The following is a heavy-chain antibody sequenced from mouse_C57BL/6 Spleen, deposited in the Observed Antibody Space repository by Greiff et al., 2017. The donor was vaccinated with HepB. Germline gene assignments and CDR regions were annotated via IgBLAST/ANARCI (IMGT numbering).Heavy chain of an antibody. J-gene: IGHJ1*03. V-gene: IGHV1-62-2*01. CDR1: GYTFTEYT. Sequence: VQLQQSGAELVKPGASVKLSCKASGYTFTEYTIHWVKQRSGQGLEWIGWFYPGSGSIKYNEKFKDKATLTADKSSSTVYMERSRLTSEDSAVYFCARHEGGGYGSSYVYFDVWGTGTTVTVSS. D-gene: IGHD1-1*01. CDR2: FYPGSGSI. CDR3: ARHEGGGYGSSYVYFDV.